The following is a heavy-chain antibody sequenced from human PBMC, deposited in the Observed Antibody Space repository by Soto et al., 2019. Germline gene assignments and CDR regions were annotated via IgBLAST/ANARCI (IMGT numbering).Heavy chain of an antibody. J-gene: IGHJ5*02. CDR3: ARGGAYGSNWFDP. CDR2: IKQDGSEK. V-gene: IGHV3-7*01. D-gene: IGHD3-10*01. CDR1: GFTFSSYW. Sequence: PGGSLRLSCAASGFTFSSYWMSWVRQAPGKGLEWVANIKQDGSEKYYVDSVKGRFTISRDNAKNSLYLQMNSLRAEDTAVYYCARGGAYGSNWFDPWGQGTLVTVSS.